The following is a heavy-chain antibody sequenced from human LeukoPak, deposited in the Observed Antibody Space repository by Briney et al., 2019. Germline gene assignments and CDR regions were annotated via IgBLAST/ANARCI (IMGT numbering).Heavy chain of an antibody. V-gene: IGHV3-15*01. CDR2: IKSKSDGGTT. CDR1: GFTFSNAW. Sequence: GGSLRLSCAVSGFTFSNAWMSWVRQAPGKGLEWVGRIKSKSDGGTTDYAAPVKGRFTISRDDSKTTLYLQMNSLKTEDTAVYYCSTDPGMITFGGVVVTHSDYWGQGTLVTVSS. D-gene: IGHD3-16*02. CDR3: STDPGMITFGGVVVTHSDY. J-gene: IGHJ4*02.